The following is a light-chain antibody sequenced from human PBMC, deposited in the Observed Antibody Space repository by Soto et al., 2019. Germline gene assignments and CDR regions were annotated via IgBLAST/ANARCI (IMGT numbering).Light chain of an antibody. J-gene: IGKJ1*01. V-gene: IGKV1-5*03. CDR3: QHCKSYSEA. CDR2: KAS. Sequence: DIQLTPSPSILPGSLGDRATITCRASQSISSWLAWVQQKPGKAPKLPVYKASTLKSGVPSRFSGSGSGTEFTLTISSLQPDDFATYYCQHCKSYSEAFGRGTKVDI. CDR1: QSISSW.